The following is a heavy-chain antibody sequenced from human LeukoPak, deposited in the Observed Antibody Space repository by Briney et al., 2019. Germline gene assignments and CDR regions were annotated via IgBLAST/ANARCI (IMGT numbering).Heavy chain of an antibody. D-gene: IGHD3-22*01. J-gene: IGHJ3*02. Sequence: SETLSLTCTVSGGSISSYYWSWIRQSPGKGLEWVGYIYYSGSTNYNPSLNSRITISVDTSKNQFSLNLSSVTATDTAVYYCARDYYDSSGYYDVGAFDIWGQGTMVTVSS. CDR2: IYYSGST. V-gene: IGHV4-59*12. CDR1: GGSISSYY. CDR3: ARDYYDSSGYYDVGAFDI.